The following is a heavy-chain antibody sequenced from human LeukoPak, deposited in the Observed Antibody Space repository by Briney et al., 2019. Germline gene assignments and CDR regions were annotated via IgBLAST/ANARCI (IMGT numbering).Heavy chain of an antibody. CDR3: ARTSGSYSR. CDR2: IYYSGST. Sequence: SETLSLTCAVYGGSFSGYYWSWIRQPPGKGLEWIGYIYYSGSTNYNPSLKSRVTISVDTSKNQFSLKLSSVTAADTAVYYCARTSGSYSRWGQGTLVTVSS. D-gene: IGHD1-26*01. J-gene: IGHJ4*02. CDR1: GGSFSGYY. V-gene: IGHV4-59*01.